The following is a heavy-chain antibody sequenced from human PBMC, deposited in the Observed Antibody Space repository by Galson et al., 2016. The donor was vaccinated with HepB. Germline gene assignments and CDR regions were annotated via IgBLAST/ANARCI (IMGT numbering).Heavy chain of an antibody. CDR2: FNPSGGST. Sequence: SVKVSCKASGYTFTNYYIHWVRQAPGQGLEWMGIFNPSGGSTSYAQKFQGRVTMTRDTSTSIVYMELSRLRSEDTAVYYCARDMGIATAGTDALDHWGQGTLVTVSS. J-gene: IGHJ4*02. V-gene: IGHV1-46*01. CDR3: ARDMGIATAGTDALDH. D-gene: IGHD6-13*01. CDR1: GYTFTNYY.